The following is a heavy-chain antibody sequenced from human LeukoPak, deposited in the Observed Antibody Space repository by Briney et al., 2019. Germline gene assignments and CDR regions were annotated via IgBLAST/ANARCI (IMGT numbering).Heavy chain of an antibody. D-gene: IGHD6-19*01. CDR2: IYYSGST. J-gene: IGHJ4*02. Sequence: PSETLSLTCTVSGGSTSSSSYYWSWIRQPPGKGLEWIGYIYYSGSTNYNPSLKSRVTISVDTSKNQFSLKLSSVTAADTAVYYCARLNSSGWKNFDYWGQGTLVTVSS. CDR3: ARLNSSGWKNFDY. V-gene: IGHV4-61*05. CDR1: GGSTSSSSYY.